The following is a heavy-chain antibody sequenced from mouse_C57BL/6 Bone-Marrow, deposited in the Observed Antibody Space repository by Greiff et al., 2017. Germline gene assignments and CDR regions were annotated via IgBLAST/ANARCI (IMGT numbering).Heavy chain of an antibody. CDR3: ARHETMVTG. CDR1: GFTFSSYG. Sequence: EVKLVESGGDLVKPGGSLKLSCAASGFTFSSYGMSWVRQTPDKRLEWVATISSGGSYTYYPDSVKGRFTISRDNAKNTLYLQMSSLKSEDTAMYYCARHETMVTGGGQGTLVTVSA. CDR2: ISSGGSYT. J-gene: IGHJ3*01. V-gene: IGHV5-6*01. D-gene: IGHD2-2*01.